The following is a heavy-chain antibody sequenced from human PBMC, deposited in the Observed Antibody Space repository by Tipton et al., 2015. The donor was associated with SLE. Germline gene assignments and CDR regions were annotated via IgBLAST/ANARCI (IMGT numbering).Heavy chain of an antibody. Sequence: SLRLSCAASGFRFSDYWMHWVRQAPGKGLVWVSRIISDGGGADYADSVKGRFTISRDNAKNTLYLQMNSLRAEDTAVYYCTRGPKGVNHLDYWGQGTLVTVSS. CDR3: TRGPKGVNHLDY. CDR2: IISDGGGA. J-gene: IGHJ4*02. V-gene: IGHV3-74*01. CDR1: GFRFSDYW. D-gene: IGHD3-16*01.